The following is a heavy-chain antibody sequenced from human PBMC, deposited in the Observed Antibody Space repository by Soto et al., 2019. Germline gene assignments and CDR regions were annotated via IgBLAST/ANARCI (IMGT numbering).Heavy chain of an antibody. Sequence: QVQLVQSGAEVKKPGSSVKVSCKASGGTFSSYTISWVRQAPGQGLEWMGRIIPILGIANYAQKFQGRVTITADKSTSTAYMELSSLRSEDTAGYYCARGHRSDYYGSGGNDYYYYYMDVWGKGTTVTVAS. J-gene: IGHJ6*03. V-gene: IGHV1-69*02. CDR1: GGTFSSYT. CDR3: ARGHRSDYYGSGGNDYYYYYMDV. D-gene: IGHD3-10*01. CDR2: IIPILGIA.